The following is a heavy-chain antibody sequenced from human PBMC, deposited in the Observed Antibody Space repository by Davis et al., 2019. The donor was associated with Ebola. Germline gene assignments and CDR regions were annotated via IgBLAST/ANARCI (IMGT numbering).Heavy chain of an antibody. CDR2: VYVHYSA. J-gene: IGHJ6*02. CDR1: GGTFGSYA. D-gene: IGHD3-9*01. V-gene: IGHV1-69*13. CDR3: TTLDILTAYVPYAMDV. Sequence: SVKVSCKAPGGTFGSYAVSWVRQAPGQGLEWMGGVYVHYSANYAQKFQGRITITADESTAYLELRSLRSEDTAVYYCTTLDILTAYVPYAMDVWGQGTTVTVS.